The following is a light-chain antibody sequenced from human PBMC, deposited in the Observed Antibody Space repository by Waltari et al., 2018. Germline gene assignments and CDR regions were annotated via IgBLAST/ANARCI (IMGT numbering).Light chain of an antibody. Sequence: DIQMTQSPSTLSASVGDRVTITCRASQSISSWLAVYQQKPGKAPKLLIYKASSLESGVPSRFIGSGSGTEFTLTISSLQPDDFATYYCQQYNSYSWTFGQGTKVEIK. V-gene: IGKV1-5*03. CDR3: QQYNSYSWT. J-gene: IGKJ1*01. CDR1: QSISSW. CDR2: KAS.